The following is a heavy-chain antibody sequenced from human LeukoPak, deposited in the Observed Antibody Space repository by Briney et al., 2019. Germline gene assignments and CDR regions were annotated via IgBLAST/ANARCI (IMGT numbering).Heavy chain of an antibody. V-gene: IGHV4-38-2*02. J-gene: IGHJ4*02. Sequence: PSETLSLTCTVSGYSISSGYYWGWIRQPPGKGLEWIGSIYHSGSTYYNPSLKSRVTISVDTSKNQFALKLTSMTAADTAVYYCAREGSTMVRGIITHPDFWGQGTLVVVSS. CDR2: IYHSGST. CDR1: GYSISSGYY. CDR3: AREGSTMVRGIITHPDF. D-gene: IGHD3-10*01.